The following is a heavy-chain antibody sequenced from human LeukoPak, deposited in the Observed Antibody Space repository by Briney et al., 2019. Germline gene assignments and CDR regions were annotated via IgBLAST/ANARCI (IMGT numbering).Heavy chain of an antibody. D-gene: IGHD3-10*01. V-gene: IGHV1-2*02. Sequence: ASMKVSCKASGYTFTGYYMHWVRQAPGQGLEWMGWINPNSGGTNYAQKFQGRVTMTRDTSISTAYMELSRLRSDDTAVYYCAREFGELLSLWGPSRYYMDVWGKGTTVTVSS. CDR1: GYTFTGYY. CDR3: AREFGELLSLWGPSRYYMDV. CDR2: INPNSGGT. J-gene: IGHJ6*03.